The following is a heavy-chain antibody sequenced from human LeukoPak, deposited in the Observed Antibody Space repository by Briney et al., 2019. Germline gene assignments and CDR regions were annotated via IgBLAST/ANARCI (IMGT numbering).Heavy chain of an antibody. CDR3: ARRPGGYYDSSGYYFHFDY. CDR2: IYYSGST. V-gene: IGHV4-30-4*08. J-gene: IGHJ4*02. CDR1: GGSISSGDYY. Sequence: SQTLSLTCTVSGGSISSGDYYWSWIRQPPGKGLEWIGYIYYSGSTYYNPSLKSRVTISVDTSKNQFSLKLSSVTAADTAVYYCARRPGGYYDSSGYYFHFDYWGQGTLVTVPS. D-gene: IGHD3-22*01.